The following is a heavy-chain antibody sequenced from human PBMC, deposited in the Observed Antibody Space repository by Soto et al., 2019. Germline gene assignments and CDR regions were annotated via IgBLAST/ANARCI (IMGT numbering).Heavy chain of an antibody. CDR3: AHSTIVVVTDYGIDV. V-gene: IGHV2-5*01. J-gene: IGHJ6*02. Sequence: SAPTLVNPTQTLTLTCTSSGFSLSTSGVGVGWIRQPPGKAREWLALIYWRDDKRYSTSLKSRLTITKDTSENQVVLTMTNMDHVDTATFYCAHSTIVVVTDYGIDVWGQGTTVTVSS. D-gene: IGHD2-21*02. CDR2: IYWRDDK. CDR1: GFSLSTSGVG.